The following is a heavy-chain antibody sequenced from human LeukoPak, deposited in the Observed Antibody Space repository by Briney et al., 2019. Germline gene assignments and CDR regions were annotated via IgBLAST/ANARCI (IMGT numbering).Heavy chain of an antibody. CDR3: ARDNDIWTTKKRYGY. V-gene: IGHV4-34*01. CDR2: INHNGRT. D-gene: IGHD3-9*01. J-gene: IGHJ4*02. Sequence: SETLSLTCGVYGGAFSGYHWTWIRQPPGKGLEWIGEINHNGRTNYNPSLKSRVTMSVDTSMNQFSLKLTSVTAADTAVYYCARDNDIWTTKKRYGYWGQGTLVTVSS. CDR1: GGAFSGYH.